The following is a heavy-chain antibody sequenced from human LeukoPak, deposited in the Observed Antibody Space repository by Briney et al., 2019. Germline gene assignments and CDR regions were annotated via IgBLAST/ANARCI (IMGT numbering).Heavy chain of an antibody. CDR3: TGFLSPNDYYYYYMDV. D-gene: IGHD1-1*01. V-gene: IGHV3-48*01. J-gene: IGHJ6*03. CDR1: GFTFSSYS. Sequence: GGSLRLSCAASGFTFSSYSMNWVRQAPGKGLEWVSYISSSSSTIYYADSVKGRFTISRDNAKNSLYLQMNSLRAEDTAVYYCTGFLSPNDYYYYYMDVWGKGTTVTVSS. CDR2: ISSSSSTI.